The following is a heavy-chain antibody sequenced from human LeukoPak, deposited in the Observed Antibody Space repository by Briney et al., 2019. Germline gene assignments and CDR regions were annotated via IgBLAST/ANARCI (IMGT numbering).Heavy chain of an antibody. CDR3: ARDPAGSWIQPNLDY. D-gene: IGHD5-18*01. CDR1: GFTFSSHG. Sequence: GGSLRLSCVASGFTFSSHGMNWVRQAPGKGLEWVSGIIPSGHTTYYADSVRGRFTISRDNSKNTLYLQMNSLRAEDTAVYYCARDPAGSWIQPNLDYWGQGTLVTVSS. V-gene: IGHV3-23*01. CDR2: IIPSGHTT. J-gene: IGHJ4*02.